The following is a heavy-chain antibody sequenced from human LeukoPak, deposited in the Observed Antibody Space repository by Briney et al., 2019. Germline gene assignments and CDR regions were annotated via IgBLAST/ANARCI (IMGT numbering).Heavy chain of an antibody. J-gene: IGHJ4*02. V-gene: IGHV4-30-4*08. Sequence: SETLSLTCTVSGDSTSSGDYYWSWIRQPPGKGLEWIGYIYYSGSTYYNPPLKSRVSISVDTSKNQFSLKLSSVTAADTAVYYCAREGVVGATTPFDHWGQGTLVTVSS. CDR1: GDSTSSGDYY. D-gene: IGHD1-26*01. CDR2: IYYSGST. CDR3: AREGVVGATTPFDH.